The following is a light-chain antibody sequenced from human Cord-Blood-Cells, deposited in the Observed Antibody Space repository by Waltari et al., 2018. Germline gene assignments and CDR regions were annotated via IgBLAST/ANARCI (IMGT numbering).Light chain of an antibody. V-gene: IGLV2-14*01. CDR1: SSAVGGYNY. CDR3: SSYTSSSTSVV. CDR2: DVS. Sequence: QSALTQPASVSGSPGQSITIPCTGTSSAVGGYNYVSWYQQHPGKAPKLMIYDVSNRPSGVSNRFSGSKSGNTASLTISGLQAEDEADYYCSSYTSSSTSVVFGGGTKLTVL. J-gene: IGLJ2*01.